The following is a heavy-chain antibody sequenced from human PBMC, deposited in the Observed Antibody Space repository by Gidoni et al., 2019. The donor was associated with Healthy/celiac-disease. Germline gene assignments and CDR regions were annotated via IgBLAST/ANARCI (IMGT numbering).Heavy chain of an antibody. Sequence: QVQLQQWGAGLLQPSETLSLTCPVSGGSLRGYYWSWIRQPPGKGLEWIGEINHSGSTNYNPSLKSRVTISVDTSKNQCSLKLSSVTAADTAVYYCARGLRPAGGWYARQNWFDPWGQGTLVTVSS. D-gene: IGHD6-19*01. CDR3: ARGLRPAGGWYARQNWFDP. J-gene: IGHJ5*02. CDR2: INHSGST. V-gene: IGHV4-34*01. CDR1: GGSLRGYY.